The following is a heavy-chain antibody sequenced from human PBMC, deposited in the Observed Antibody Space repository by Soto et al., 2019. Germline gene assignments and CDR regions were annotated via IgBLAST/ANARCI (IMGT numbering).Heavy chain of an antibody. V-gene: IGHV4-30-4*01. Sequence: SETLSLTCTVSGGSLSSGTYYWSWIRQPPGKGLEWIGYIYHSGSSQSNPSLKSRVTISIDTTKNQFSLELRSVTAADTAVYYCARDLLDTTVDYYFDSWGPGRLVTVS. J-gene: IGHJ4*02. D-gene: IGHD4-17*01. CDR3: ARDLLDTTVDYYFDS. CDR1: GGSLSSGTYY. CDR2: IYHSGSS.